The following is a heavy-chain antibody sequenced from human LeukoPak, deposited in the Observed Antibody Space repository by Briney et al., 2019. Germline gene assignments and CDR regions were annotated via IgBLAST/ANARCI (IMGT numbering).Heavy chain of an antibody. CDR2: TSGSGGTK. V-gene: IGHV3-23*01. J-gene: IGHJ3*01. CDR3: AKFPSYDSSGHDGFDV. Sequence: QPGGSLRLSCAASGFIFKNHAMSWVRQAPGKGLEWVSATSGSGGTKFYADSVKGRFTISRDNSEDTLYLQMNSLRAEDTAIYYCAKFPSYDSSGHDGFDVWGQGTRVTVSS. D-gene: IGHD3-22*01. CDR1: GFIFKNHA.